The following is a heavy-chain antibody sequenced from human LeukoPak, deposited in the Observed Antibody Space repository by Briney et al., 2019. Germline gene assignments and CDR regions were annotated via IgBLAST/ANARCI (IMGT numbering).Heavy chain of an antibody. CDR3: AGSWNAERSFDP. J-gene: IGHJ5*02. CDR1: GGSISSYY. Sequence: SETLSLTCTVSGGSISSYYWSWIRQPAGKGLEWIGHIFTTGPGSYNPSLRSRVTISRDTSKNEFSLSLNSVTAADTAVYYCAGSWNAERSFDPWGQGTLVTVSS. V-gene: IGHV4-4*07. D-gene: IGHD1-1*01. CDR2: IFTTGPG.